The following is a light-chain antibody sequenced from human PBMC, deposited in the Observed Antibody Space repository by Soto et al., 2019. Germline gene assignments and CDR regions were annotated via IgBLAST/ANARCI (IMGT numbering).Light chain of an antibody. CDR1: QSVSRSY. Sequence: EIVLTQSPGTVSLSPGERATLSCRASQSVSRSYLAWYQLKPGQAPRLLIYGASSRATGIPDRFSGSGSGTDFTLTSSRLEPEDFAVYYCQQYGSATYTFGQGTKLEIK. V-gene: IGKV3-20*01. CDR3: QQYGSATYT. J-gene: IGKJ2*01. CDR2: GAS.